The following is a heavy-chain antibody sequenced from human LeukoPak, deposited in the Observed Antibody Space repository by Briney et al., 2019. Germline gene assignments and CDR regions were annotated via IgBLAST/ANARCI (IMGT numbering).Heavy chain of an antibody. CDR3: ATSSSPYYYDSSGYLDY. V-gene: IGHV1-69*04. CDR1: GGTFSSYA. CDR2: IIPILGIA. Sequence: SVKVSCKASGGTFSSYAISWVRQAPGQGLEWMRRIIPILGIANYAQKFQGRVTITADKSTSTAYMELSSLRSEDTAVYYCATSSSPYYYDSSGYLDYWGHGTLVTVSS. J-gene: IGHJ4*01. D-gene: IGHD3-22*01.